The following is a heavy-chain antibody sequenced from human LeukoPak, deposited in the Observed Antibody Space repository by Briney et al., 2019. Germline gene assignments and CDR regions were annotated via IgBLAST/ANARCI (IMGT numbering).Heavy chain of an antibody. Sequence: SGTLSLTCAVSGGSIKSNNWWSWVRQPPGKGLEWIGEIYHSGSTNYNPSLESRVTVSVDKSKNQFSLDLSSVTAADTAVYYCARHSLIGPQRHIDYWGQGTLVTVSS. CDR2: IYHSGST. V-gene: IGHV4-4*02. J-gene: IGHJ4*02. CDR3: ARHSLIGPQRHIDY. D-gene: IGHD3-16*02. CDR1: GGSIKSNNW.